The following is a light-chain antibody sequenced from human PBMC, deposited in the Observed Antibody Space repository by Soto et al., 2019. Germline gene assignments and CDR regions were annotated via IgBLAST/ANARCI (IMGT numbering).Light chain of an antibody. CDR3: LQALQSLS. V-gene: IGKV2-28*01. CDR2: LGS. CDR1: PSLLHNSGYNY. Sequence: DIVMRQSPLSLAVTPGEPASISCRSNPSLLHNSGYNYLDWYMQKPGKSPQLLIYLGSNRASGVHDRFSGCVSVTYFTLKISRVEAADVGVYYCLQALQSLSVGQGTLLEIQ. J-gene: IGKJ5*01.